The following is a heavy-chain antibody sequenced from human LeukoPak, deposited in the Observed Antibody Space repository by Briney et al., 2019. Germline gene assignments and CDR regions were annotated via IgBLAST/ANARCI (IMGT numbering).Heavy chain of an antibody. CDR3: ARGANYYYDNSGYYSLDY. CDR1: GFTFSSYA. CDR2: INHSEST. Sequence: PGGSLRLSCAASGFTFSSYAMTWIRQPPGKGLEWIGEINHSESTNYNPSLKSRVTISVDTSKNQFSLKLSSVTAADTAVYYCARGANYYYDNSGYYSLDYWGQGTLVTVSS. J-gene: IGHJ4*02. D-gene: IGHD3-22*01. V-gene: IGHV4-34*01.